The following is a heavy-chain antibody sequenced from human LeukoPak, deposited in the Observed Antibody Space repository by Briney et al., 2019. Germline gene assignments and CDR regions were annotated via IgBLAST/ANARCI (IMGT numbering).Heavy chain of an antibody. CDR2: MNPNSGNT. V-gene: IGHV1-8*01. CDR3: AREGSGDDAFDI. J-gene: IGHJ3*02. CDR1: GYTFTSYD. Sequence: ASVKVSCKASGYTFTSYDINWVRQATGQGLEWMGWMNPNSGNTGYAQKFQGRVTMTRDTSISTAYMELSRLRSDDTAVYYCAREGSGDDAFDIWGQGTMVTVSS. D-gene: IGHD2-15*01.